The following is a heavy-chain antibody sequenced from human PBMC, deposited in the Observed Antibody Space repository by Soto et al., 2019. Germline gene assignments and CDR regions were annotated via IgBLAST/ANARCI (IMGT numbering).Heavy chain of an antibody. CDR3: AREVSHGYVLRGMDV. D-gene: IGHD5-18*01. J-gene: IGHJ6*02. CDR2: INSDGSSI. CDR1: KFTITSYW. Sequence: EVQLVESGGGLVQPGGSVRLSCAASKFTITSYWMHWVRQASGKGLVWVSRINSDGSSISYADALKGRFTISRDNAKNTLYLQMNSLRVEDTAVYYCAREVSHGYVLRGMDVWGQGTTVTV. V-gene: IGHV3-74*01.